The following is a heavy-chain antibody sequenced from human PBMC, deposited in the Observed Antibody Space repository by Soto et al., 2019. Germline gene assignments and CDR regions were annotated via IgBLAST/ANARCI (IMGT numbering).Heavy chain of an antibody. Sequence: SETLSLTCTVSGGSISSGGYYWNWIRQHPGKGLEWIGYIYYSGTTYYNPSLKSRVTISVDTSKNQFSLKLSSVTAADTAVYYCAASCVGCGGFNYYGMDVWGQGTTVTVAS. J-gene: IGHJ6*02. CDR2: IYYSGTT. CDR1: GGSISSGGYY. CDR3: AASCVGCGGFNYYGMDV. V-gene: IGHV4-31*03. D-gene: IGHD2-21*01.